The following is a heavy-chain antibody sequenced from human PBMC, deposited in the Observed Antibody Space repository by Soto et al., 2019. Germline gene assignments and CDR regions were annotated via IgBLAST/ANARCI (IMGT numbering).Heavy chain of an antibody. J-gene: IGHJ3*01. CDR2: IYHSGSA. V-gene: IGHV4-4*02. Sequence: QVQLQESGPGLVKPSGTLSLTCTVSGVSISRSNRCIWVRQPPGKGLEWIGEIYHSGSASYNPFLKSRVTISVDKSKNQFSLNLSSVTAADTAVYYCARETTVNAFDVWGQGTMVTVSS. D-gene: IGHD4-17*01. CDR1: GVSISRSNR. CDR3: ARETTVNAFDV.